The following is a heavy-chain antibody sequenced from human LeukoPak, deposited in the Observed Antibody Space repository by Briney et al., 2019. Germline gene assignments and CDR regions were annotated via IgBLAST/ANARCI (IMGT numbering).Heavy chain of an antibody. J-gene: IGHJ3*02. Sequence: PGGSLRLSCAASGFTFSDYYMSWISQAPGKGLEWVSAISGSGGSTYYADSVKGRFTISRDNSKNTLYLQMNSLRAEDTAVYYCAKDQQLTHGDAFDIWGQGTMVTVSS. CDR3: AKDQQLTHGDAFDI. D-gene: IGHD6-13*01. CDR1: GFTFSDYY. CDR2: ISGSGGST. V-gene: IGHV3-23*01.